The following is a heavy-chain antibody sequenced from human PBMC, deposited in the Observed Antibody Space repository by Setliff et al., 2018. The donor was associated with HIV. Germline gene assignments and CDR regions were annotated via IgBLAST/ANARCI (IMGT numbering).Heavy chain of an antibody. Sequence: GGSLRLSCAASGFRFSTYWMTWVRQAPGKGLEWVANIKQDGSEKCYVDSVKGRFTLSRDNAKNSLYLQMNSLRAEDTAVYYCARVFWYGLPQIYYYMDVWGKGTTVTVSS. CDR2: IKQDGSEK. J-gene: IGHJ6*03. CDR1: GFRFSTYW. D-gene: IGHD2-8*02. V-gene: IGHV3-7*01. CDR3: ARVFWYGLPQIYYYMDV.